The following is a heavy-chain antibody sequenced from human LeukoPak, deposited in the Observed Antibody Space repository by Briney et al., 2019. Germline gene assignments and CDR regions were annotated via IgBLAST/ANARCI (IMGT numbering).Heavy chain of an antibody. D-gene: IGHD6-25*01. CDR1: GFIVSSTY. CDR2: VYSDGRT. J-gene: IGHJ4*02. CDR3: AKQEESSATWNF. V-gene: IGHV3-66*04. Sequence: GGSLRLSCAASGFIVSSTYMSWIRQAPGKGLEWVSVVYSDGRTYYADSVKGRFTISRDNSKNTLYLQMNSLRAEDTAVYYCAKQEESSATWNFWGQGTLVTVSS.